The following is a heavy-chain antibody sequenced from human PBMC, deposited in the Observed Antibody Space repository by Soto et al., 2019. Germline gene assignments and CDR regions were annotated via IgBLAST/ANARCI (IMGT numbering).Heavy chain of an antibody. CDR1: GFTFSSYW. Sequence: PGGSLRLCCAASGFTFSSYWMHWVRQAPGKGLVWVSRINSDGSSTSYADSVKGRFTISRDNAKNTLYLQMNSLRAEDTAVYYCARSGTGDAFDIWGQGTMVTVSS. J-gene: IGHJ3*02. V-gene: IGHV3-74*01. CDR3: ARSGTGDAFDI. CDR2: INSDGSST.